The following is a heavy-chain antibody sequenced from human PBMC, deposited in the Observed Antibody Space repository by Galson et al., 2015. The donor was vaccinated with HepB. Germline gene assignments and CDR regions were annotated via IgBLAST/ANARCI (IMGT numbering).Heavy chain of an antibody. V-gene: IGHV4-39*01. CDR1: GGSISSSSYY. D-gene: IGHD3-22*01. CDR2: IYYSGST. Sequence: SETLSLTCTVSGGSISSSSYYWGWIRQPPGKGLEWIGSIYYSGSTYYNPSLKSRVTISVDTSKNQFSLKLSSVTAADTAVYYCAWRDPPGSVYYDSSGYLDYFDYWGQGTLVTVSS. CDR3: AWRDPPGSVYYDSSGYLDYFDY. J-gene: IGHJ4*02.